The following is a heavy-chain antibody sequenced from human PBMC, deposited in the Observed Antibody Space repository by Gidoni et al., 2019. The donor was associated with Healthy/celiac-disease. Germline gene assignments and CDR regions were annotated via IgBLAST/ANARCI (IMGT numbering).Heavy chain of an antibody. J-gene: IGHJ4*02. CDR2: IYYSGST. Sequence: QLQLQESGQGLVKSSETMSLPCTVSAGSIRSSSYYWGWIRQPPGKGLEWIGSIYYSGSTYYDPSLKSRVIISVDTSKNQFSLKLGSVTAADTAVYYCAREGSQPFFDYWGQGTLVTVSS. CDR3: AREGSQPFFDY. CDR1: AGSIRSSSYY. V-gene: IGHV4-39*07. D-gene: IGHD2-15*01.